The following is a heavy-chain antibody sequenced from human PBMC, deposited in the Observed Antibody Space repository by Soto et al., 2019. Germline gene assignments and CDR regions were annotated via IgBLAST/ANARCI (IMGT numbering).Heavy chain of an antibody. D-gene: IGHD6-13*01. J-gene: IGHJ5*02. CDR1: GYTFTSYG. CDR2: INAANGDT. CDR3: VRRHVSATGIDWFDH. V-gene: IGHV1-3*01. Sequence: ASVKVSCKASGYTFTSYGIHWVRQAPGQRLEWIGWINAANGDTKYSTKFQGRVTINRDTSASTAYMELSSLRSEDTAVYYCVRRHVSATGIDWFDHWGQGTLVTVSS.